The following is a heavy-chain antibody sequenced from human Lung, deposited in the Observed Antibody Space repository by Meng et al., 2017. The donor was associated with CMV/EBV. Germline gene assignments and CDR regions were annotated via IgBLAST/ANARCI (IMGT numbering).Heavy chain of an antibody. J-gene: IGHJ5*02. D-gene: IGHD6-13*01. CDR2: IYAGGRSA. V-gene: IGHV3-23*03. CDR3: AKDSTYSA. Sequence: GESLKISCAASGFTFSNYAMSWVRQAPGKGLEWVAVIYAGGRSAYYAESVKGRFTIFRDGSKNTVYLEMNSLRAEGTALYYCAKDSTYSAWGQGTLVTVSS. CDR1: GFTFSNYA.